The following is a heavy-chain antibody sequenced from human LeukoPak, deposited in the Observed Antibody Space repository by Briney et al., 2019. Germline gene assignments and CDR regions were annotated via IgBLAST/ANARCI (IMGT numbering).Heavy chain of an antibody. CDR2: FSAYNGNT. D-gene: IGHD6-6*01. CDR1: GYTFTSYG. CDR3: ARNTPLGQQLVIHY. J-gene: IGHJ4*02. V-gene: IGHV1-18*01. Sequence: ASVKVSCKASGYTFTSYGISWVRHAPGQGLEWMGWFSAYNGNTNNAQKLQGRVTMTTDTSTSTAYMERRSLRSDDTALYYCARNTPLGQQLVIHYWGQGTLVTVSS.